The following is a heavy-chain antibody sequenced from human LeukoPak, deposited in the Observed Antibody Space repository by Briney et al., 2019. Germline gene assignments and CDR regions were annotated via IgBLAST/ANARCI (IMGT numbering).Heavy chain of an antibody. CDR1: GGSMSSFY. CDR3: ARGGGDFWSGYFSDYYMDV. CDR2: MYHSGST. J-gene: IGHJ6*03. D-gene: IGHD3-3*01. Sequence: SETLSLTCTVSGGSMSSFYWSWIRQPPGKGLEWVGYMYHSGSTNYNPSLKSRVTVSVDTSKNQFSLKLSSVTAADTAVYYCARGGGDFWSGYFSDYYMDVWGKGTTVTVSS. V-gene: IGHV4-59*01.